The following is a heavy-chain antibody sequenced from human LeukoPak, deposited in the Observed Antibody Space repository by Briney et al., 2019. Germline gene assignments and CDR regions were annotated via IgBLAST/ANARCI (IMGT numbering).Heavy chain of an antibody. J-gene: IGHJ4*02. Sequence: PGGSLRLSCAASGFTFSSYGMSWVRQAPGKGLEWVSVVMPTGGYTYYADSVKGRFTISRDISENTLYLQMNSLRAEDTALYYCAKSLAGGVDFDYWGQGTLVTVSS. D-gene: IGHD2-8*02. CDR2: VMPTGGYT. CDR3: AKSLAGGVDFDY. V-gene: IGHV3-23*01. CDR1: GFTFSSYG.